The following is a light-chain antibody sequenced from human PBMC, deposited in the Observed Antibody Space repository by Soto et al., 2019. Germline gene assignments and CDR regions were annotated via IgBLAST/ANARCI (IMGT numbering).Light chain of an antibody. CDR2: AAS. V-gene: IGKV1-39*01. J-gene: IGKJ2*01. CDR1: ESISTY. CDR3: QHSYTTPFT. Sequence: DIQMTQSPSSLSASVGDRVTITCRASESISTYLNWYQQKPGKAPELLIYAASSLQSGVPSRFSGSGSGTNFTLTIRSLQPENFATYYCQHSYTTPFTFGQGTKLEIK.